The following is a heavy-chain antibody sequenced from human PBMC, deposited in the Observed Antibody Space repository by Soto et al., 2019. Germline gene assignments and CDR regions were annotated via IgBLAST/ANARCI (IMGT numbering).Heavy chain of an antibody. Sequence: ASVKVSCKASGYTFTSYGISWVRQAPGQGLEWMGWISAYNGNTNYAQKLQGRVTMTTDTSTSTAYMELRSLRSDDTAVYYCARDLSLRYYDFWSGSKRANGMDVWGQGTTVTVSS. V-gene: IGHV1-18*01. D-gene: IGHD3-3*01. CDR1: GYTFTSYG. CDR3: ARDLSLRYYDFWSGSKRANGMDV. J-gene: IGHJ6*02. CDR2: ISAYNGNT.